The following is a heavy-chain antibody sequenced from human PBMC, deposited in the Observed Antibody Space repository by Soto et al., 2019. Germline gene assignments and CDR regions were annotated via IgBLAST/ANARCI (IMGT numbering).Heavy chain of an antibody. CDR3: TTDLVDIVVVPAANVRNP. J-gene: IGHJ5*02. Sequence: EVQLVESGGGLVKPGGSLRLSCAASGFTFSNAGMSWVRQAPGKGLEWVGRIKSKTDGGTTDYAAPVKGRITISRDDAQKRLYLQMNRLKTEHTDVYDCTTDLVDIVVVPAANVRNPWGQGTQLTVSS. CDR2: IKSKTDGGTT. D-gene: IGHD2-2*03. V-gene: IGHV3-15*01. CDR1: GFTFSNAG.